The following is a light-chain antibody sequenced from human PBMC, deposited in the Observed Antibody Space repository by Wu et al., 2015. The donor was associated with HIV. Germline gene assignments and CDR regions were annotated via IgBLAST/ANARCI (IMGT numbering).Light chain of an antibody. CDR2: DAS. Sequence: EIVLTQSPATLSLSPGEGATLSCRASQSVSNHLAWYQQKSGQAPRLLIFDASTRATGIPARFSGSGSATEFTLTISRLESEDFAVYYCQQYGDSLTWTFGQGTKVEIK. CDR1: QSVSNH. J-gene: IGKJ1*01. CDR3: QQYGDSLTWT. V-gene: IGKV3-11*01.